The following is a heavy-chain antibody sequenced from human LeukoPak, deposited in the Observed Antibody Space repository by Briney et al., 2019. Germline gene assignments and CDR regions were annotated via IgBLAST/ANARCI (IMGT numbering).Heavy chain of an antibody. CDR2: IKQDGSEK. J-gene: IGHJ2*01. D-gene: IGHD6-13*01. V-gene: IGHV3-7*01. CDR3: ARDDHSSSWYPSYFDL. Sequence: PGGSLRLSCAASGFTFSSYWMSWVRQAPGKGLEWVANIKQDGSEKYYVDSVKDRFTISRDNAKNSLYLQMNSLRAEDTAVYYCARDDHSSSWYPSYFDLWGRGTLVTVSS. CDR1: GFTFSSYW.